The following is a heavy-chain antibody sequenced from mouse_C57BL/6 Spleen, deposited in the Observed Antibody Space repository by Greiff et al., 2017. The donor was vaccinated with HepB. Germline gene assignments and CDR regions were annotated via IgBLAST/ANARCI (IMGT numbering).Heavy chain of an antibody. D-gene: IGHD2-2*01. J-gene: IGHJ1*03. CDR1: GYAFSSSW. Sequence: VKLVESGPELVKPGASVKISCKASGYAFSSSWMNWVKQRPGKGLEWIGRIYPGDGDTNYNGKFKGKATLTADKSSSTAYMQLSSLTSEDSAVYFCARYGYDEDWYFDVWGTGTTVTVSS. CDR3: ARYGYDEDWYFDV. V-gene: IGHV1-82*01. CDR2: IYPGDGDT.